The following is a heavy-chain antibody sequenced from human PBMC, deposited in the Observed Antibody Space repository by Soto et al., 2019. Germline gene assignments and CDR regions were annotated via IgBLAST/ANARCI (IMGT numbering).Heavy chain of an antibody. V-gene: IGHV4-31*03. CDR1: GGSISSGGYY. D-gene: IGHD6-19*01. CDR3: ARVGGSGWNFDS. CDR2: IYYSWTS. Sequence: SVTLSHPCTVSGGSISSGGYYWSWTRHHPGNSLECFGYIYYSWTSNHSSSLICRVTLSTDTSKNQFSLNLNFMTALDMLIYYCARVGGSGWNFDSWGQGILVTVSS. J-gene: IGHJ4*02.